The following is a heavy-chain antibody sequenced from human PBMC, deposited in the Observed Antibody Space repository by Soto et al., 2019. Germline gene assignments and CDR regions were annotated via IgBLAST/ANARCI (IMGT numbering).Heavy chain of an antibody. D-gene: IGHD1-1*01. J-gene: IGHJ5*02. Sequence: SETLSLTCTVSGGSISSYYWSWIRQPPGKGLEWIGYIYYSGSTNYNPSLKSRVTISVDTSKNQFSLKLSSVTAADTAVYYCARENHGTGTNNWFDPWGQGTLVTVSS. CDR3: ARENHGTGTNNWFDP. CDR1: GGSISSYY. V-gene: IGHV4-59*01. CDR2: IYYSGST.